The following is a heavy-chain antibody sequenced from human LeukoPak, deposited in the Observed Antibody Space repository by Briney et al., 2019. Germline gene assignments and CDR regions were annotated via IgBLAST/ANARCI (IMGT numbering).Heavy chain of an antibody. D-gene: IGHD6-13*01. CDR3: AKPGSWYYFDY. J-gene: IGHJ4*02. V-gene: IGHV3-48*03. CDR1: GFTFSSYE. Sequence: GGSLRLSCAASGFTFSSYEMNWVRQAPGKGLEWVSYISSSGSTIYYADSVKGRFTISRDNAKNSLYLQMNSLRAEDTAVYYCAKPGSWYYFDYWGQGTLVTVSS. CDR2: ISSSGSTI.